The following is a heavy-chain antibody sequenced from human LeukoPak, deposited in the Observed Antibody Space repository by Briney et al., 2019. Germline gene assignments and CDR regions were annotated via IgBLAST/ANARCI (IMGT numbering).Heavy chain of an antibody. CDR2: IRYDGSNK. J-gene: IGHJ4*02. D-gene: IGHD3-22*01. CDR3: AKDGTYDSSGYPDY. CDR1: GFTFSSYG. Sequence: PGGSLRLSCAASGFTFSSYGMHWVRQAPGKGLEWVAFIRYDGSNKYYADSVKGRFTISRDNSKNTLYLQMNSLRAEDTAVYYCAKDGTYDSSGYPDYWGQGTLVTVSS. V-gene: IGHV3-30*02.